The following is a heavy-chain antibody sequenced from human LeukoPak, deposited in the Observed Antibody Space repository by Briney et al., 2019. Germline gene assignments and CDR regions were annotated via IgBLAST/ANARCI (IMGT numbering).Heavy chain of an antibody. CDR3: AKSSSGWSYFDY. CDR2: ISYDGSNK. J-gene: IGHJ4*02. V-gene: IGHV3-30*18. Sequence: GGSLRLSCAASGLTFSSYGMHWVRQAPGKGLEWVAVISYDGSNKYYADSVKGRFTISRDNSKNTLYLQMNSLRAEDTAVYYCAKSSSGWSYFDYWGQGTLVTVSS. D-gene: IGHD6-19*01. CDR1: GLTFSSYG.